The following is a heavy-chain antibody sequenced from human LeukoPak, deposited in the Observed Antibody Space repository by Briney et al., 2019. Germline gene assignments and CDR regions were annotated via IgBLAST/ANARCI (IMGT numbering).Heavy chain of an antibody. CDR3: AKGLNYYDSSGPTPYYFDY. J-gene: IGHJ4*02. Sequence: ASVKVSCKASGYTLTGYYMHWVRQAPGRGLEWMGWINPNSGGTNYAQKFQGRVTMTRDTSISTAYMELSRLRSDDTAVYYCAKGLNYYDSSGPTPYYFDYWGQGTLVTVSS. CDR2: INPNSGGT. CDR1: GYTLTGYY. V-gene: IGHV1-2*02. D-gene: IGHD3-22*01.